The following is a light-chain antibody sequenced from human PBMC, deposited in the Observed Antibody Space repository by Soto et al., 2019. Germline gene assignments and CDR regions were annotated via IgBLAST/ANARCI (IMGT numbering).Light chain of an antibody. CDR1: SSDVGGYNY. J-gene: IGLJ1*01. V-gene: IGLV2-14*03. CDR2: DVT. Sequence: QSVLTQPASVSGSPGQSITISCTGTSSDVGGYNYVSWYQQHPGKAPKLMIYDVTSRPSGVSNRFSGYKSGNTASLTISGLQAEDEADYYCSSYTSSSTYVCGTGTKVTVL. CDR3: SSYTSSSTYV.